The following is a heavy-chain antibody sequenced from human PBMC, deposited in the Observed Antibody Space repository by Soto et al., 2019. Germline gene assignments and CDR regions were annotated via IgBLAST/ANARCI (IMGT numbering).Heavy chain of an antibody. V-gene: IGHV4-4*07. J-gene: IGHJ3*02. CDR3: ARSMITFGGVIAALDAFDI. CDR1: GGSISSYY. Sequence: SETLALTCTDSGGSISSYYWSWIRQPAGKGLEWIGRIYTSGSTNYNPSLTSRVTMSVDTSKNQFSLKLSSVTAADTAVYYCARSMITFGGVIAALDAFDIWGQGTMVTVSS. CDR2: IYTSGST. D-gene: IGHD3-16*02.